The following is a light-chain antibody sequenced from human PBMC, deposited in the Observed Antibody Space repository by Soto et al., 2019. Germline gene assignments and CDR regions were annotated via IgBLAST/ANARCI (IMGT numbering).Light chain of an antibody. CDR3: QQYNSYSAET. Sequence: DIQMTQSPSTLSASVGDRVTITCRASQSISSWLAWYQQKPGKAPKLLIYDASSLESGVPSRFSGSGSGTEFTLTISSLQPDDFAPYYCQQYNSYSAETFGQGTKVEIK. CDR1: QSISSW. J-gene: IGKJ1*01. V-gene: IGKV1-5*01. CDR2: DAS.